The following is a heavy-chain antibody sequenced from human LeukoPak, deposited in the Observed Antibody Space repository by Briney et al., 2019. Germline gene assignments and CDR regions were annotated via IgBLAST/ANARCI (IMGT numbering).Heavy chain of an antibody. D-gene: IGHD5-18*01. CDR3: ARGYSYGPAPDY. CDR2: INPILGIA. CDR1: GGTFSSYA. Sequence: ASVKVSCKASGGTFSSYAISWVRQAPGQGLEWRGRINPILGIANYAQKFQGRVTITADKSTSTAYMELSSLRSAATAAYYCARGYSYGPAPDYWGQGTLVTVSS. J-gene: IGHJ4*02. V-gene: IGHV1-69*04.